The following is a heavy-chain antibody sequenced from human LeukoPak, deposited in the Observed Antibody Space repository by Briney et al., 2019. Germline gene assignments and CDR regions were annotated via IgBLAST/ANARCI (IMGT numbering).Heavy chain of an antibody. CDR1: GYTFTSYY. Sequence: ASVKVSCKASGYTFTSYYMHWVRQAPGQGLEWMGIINPSGGSTSYAQKFQGRVTMTRDTSTSTVYMELSSLRSEDMAVYYCASSEARSGGWFDPWGQGTLVTVSS. CDR2: INPSGGST. CDR3: ASSEARSGGWFDP. J-gene: IGHJ5*02. D-gene: IGHD6-25*01. V-gene: IGHV1-46*01.